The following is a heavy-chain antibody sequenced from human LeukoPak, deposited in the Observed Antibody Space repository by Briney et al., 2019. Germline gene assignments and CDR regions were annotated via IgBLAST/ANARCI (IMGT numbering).Heavy chain of an antibody. V-gene: IGHV3-23*01. CDR3: AKDHSKEYQLLYYFDY. CDR2: IRGSGGTT. CDR1: GFTFSTSA. J-gene: IGHJ4*02. Sequence: GGSLRLSCAASGFTFSTSAMSWVRQAPGKGLQWVSGIRGSGGTTYYADSVKGRFTISRDNSKNTLYLQMNSLRAEDTAVYYCAKDHSKEYQLLYYFDYWGQGTLVTVSS. D-gene: IGHD2-2*01.